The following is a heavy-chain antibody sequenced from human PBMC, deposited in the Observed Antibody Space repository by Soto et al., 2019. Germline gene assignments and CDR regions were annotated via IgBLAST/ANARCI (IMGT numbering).Heavy chain of an antibody. V-gene: IGHV4-59*01. CDR2: IHYSGNA. J-gene: IGHJ6*02. CDR1: GGSISGYY. CDR3: ARSTHGGNMDV. Sequence: QVHLQESGPGLVKPSETLSLTCAVSGGSISGYYWSWFRQPPGKGLEWIAYIHYSGNAKYNPSLKSRVSISKDTSKNQFSLKVSSVTAADMVVYYWARSTHGGNMDVWGQGATVTVCS.